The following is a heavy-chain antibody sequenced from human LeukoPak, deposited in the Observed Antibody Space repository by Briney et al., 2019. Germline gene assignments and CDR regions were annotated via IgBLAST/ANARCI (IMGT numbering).Heavy chain of an antibody. CDR3: ARPIYYDSSGYYWDAFDI. J-gene: IGHJ3*02. CDR1: GGTFSSYA. CDR2: IIPIFGTA. D-gene: IGHD3-22*01. V-gene: IGHV1-69*13. Sequence: SVKVSCKASGGTFSSYAISWVRQAPGQGLEWMGGIIPIFGTANYAQKFQGRVTITADESTSTAYMELSSLRSEDTAVYYCARPIYYDSSGYYWDAFDIWGQGTMVTVSS.